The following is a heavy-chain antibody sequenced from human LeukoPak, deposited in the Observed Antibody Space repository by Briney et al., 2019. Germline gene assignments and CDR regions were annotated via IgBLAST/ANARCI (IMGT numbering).Heavy chain of an antibody. D-gene: IGHD3-16*02. Sequence: GGSLRLSCAASGFTFEDYDMSWVRQAPGKGLEWVSVINWNGGSTSYADSVKGRFTISRDNAKNSLYLQMNSLKVEDTAVYYCARDRGYRTFDYWGQGTLVTVSS. CDR3: ARDRGYRTFDY. CDR1: GFTFEDYD. CDR2: INWNGGST. V-gene: IGHV3-20*04. J-gene: IGHJ4*02.